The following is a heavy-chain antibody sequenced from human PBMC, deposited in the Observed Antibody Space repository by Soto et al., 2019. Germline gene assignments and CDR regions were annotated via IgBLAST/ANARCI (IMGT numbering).Heavy chain of an antibody. CDR3: ATHHGPTASGSWLDP. CDR2: ISTYSDDT. J-gene: IGHJ5*02. Sequence: QVHLVQSGVEVKTPGASVKVSCQASGYTFFTYAISWVRQAPGQGLEWMGWISTYSDDTKYAQKFQGRVTMTTDTSTTTANLELRTLRPDDTGVNYCATHHGPTASGSWLDPWGQGTLVTVSS. CDR1: GYTFFTYA. D-gene: IGHD3-10*01. V-gene: IGHV1-18*01.